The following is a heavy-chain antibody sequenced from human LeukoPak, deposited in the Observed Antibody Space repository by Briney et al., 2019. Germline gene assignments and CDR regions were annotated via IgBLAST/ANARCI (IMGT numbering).Heavy chain of an antibody. J-gene: IGHJ5*02. D-gene: IGHD1-1*01. V-gene: IGHV4-59*01. CDR1: GGSISSYY. CDR3: ARDFRNDGWFDP. Sequence: SETLSLTCTVSGGSISSYYWSWIRQPPGKGLEWIGYIYYSGSTNYNPSLKSRVTISVDTSKNHFSLNPSSVTAADTAVYYCARDFRNDGWFDPWGQGTLVTVSS. CDR2: IYYSGST.